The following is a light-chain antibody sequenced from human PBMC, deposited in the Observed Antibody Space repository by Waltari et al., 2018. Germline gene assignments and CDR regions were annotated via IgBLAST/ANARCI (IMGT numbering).Light chain of an antibody. CDR1: QSVSSY. V-gene: IGKV3-11*01. Sequence: EIVLTQSPATLSLSPGERATLSCRASQSVSSYLAWYQQKPGQAPRLLIYDAANRATGIPARCSGSGSGTDCTLTISSLEPEDFAVYYCQQRSNWPSYTFGQGTKLEIK. CDR3: QQRSNWPSYT. J-gene: IGKJ2*01. CDR2: DAA.